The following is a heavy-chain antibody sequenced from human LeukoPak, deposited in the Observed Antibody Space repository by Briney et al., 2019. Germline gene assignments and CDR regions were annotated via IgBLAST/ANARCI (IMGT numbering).Heavy chain of an antibody. V-gene: IGHV4-59*08. J-gene: IGHJ5*02. D-gene: IGHD3-16*01. CDR2: IYYSGST. CDR3: ARLGTYVPDWFDP. Sequence: SETLSLTCTVSGGSISSYYWSWIRQPPGKGLEWIGYIYYSGSTNYNPSLKSRVTISVDTSKNQFSLKLSSVTAADTAVYYCARLGTYVPDWFDPWGQGTLVTVS. CDR1: GGSISSYY.